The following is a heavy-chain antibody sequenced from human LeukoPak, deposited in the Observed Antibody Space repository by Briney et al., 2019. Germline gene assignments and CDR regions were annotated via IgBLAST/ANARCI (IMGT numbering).Heavy chain of an antibody. CDR1: GGTFSSYA. J-gene: IGHJ2*01. D-gene: IGHD3-3*01. V-gene: IGHV1-69*05. CDR3: ARDRASIFGVVSSPRYFDL. Sequence: ASVKVSCKASGGTFSSYAISWVRQAPGRGLEWMGGIIPIFGTANYAQKFQGRVTITTDESTSTAYMELSSLRSEDTAVYYCARDRASIFGVVSSPRYFDLWGRGTLVTVSS. CDR2: IIPIFGTA.